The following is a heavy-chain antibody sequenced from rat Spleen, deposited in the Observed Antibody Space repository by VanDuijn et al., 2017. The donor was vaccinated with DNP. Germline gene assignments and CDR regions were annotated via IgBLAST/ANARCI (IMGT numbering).Heavy chain of an antibody. CDR1: GYSITSNY. CDR2: ISYSGRT. CDR3: ARWTRYFDY. J-gene: IGHJ2*01. Sequence: SLTCSVTGYSITSNYWGWIRKFPGNKMEYIGHISYSGRTDYNPSLKSRISITRDTSRNHFFLHLISVTTEDTATYYCARWTRYFDYWGQGVMVTVSS. V-gene: IGHV3-1*01. D-gene: IGHD1-7*01.